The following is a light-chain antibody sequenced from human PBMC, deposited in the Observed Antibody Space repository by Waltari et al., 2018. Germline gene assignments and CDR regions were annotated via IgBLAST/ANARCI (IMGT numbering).Light chain of an antibody. CDR3: STWDDSLSGVL. CDR1: HSNIGANT. Sequence: QPVVTQPPPASGTPGQRVTISCSGRHSNIGANTVTWYQQRPGTAPKLLIYSDNRRFSGVPDRFSASKSGTSASLAISGLQSEDEADYYCSTWDDSLSGVLFGEGTKLTVV. J-gene: IGLJ2*01. CDR2: SDN. V-gene: IGLV1-44*01.